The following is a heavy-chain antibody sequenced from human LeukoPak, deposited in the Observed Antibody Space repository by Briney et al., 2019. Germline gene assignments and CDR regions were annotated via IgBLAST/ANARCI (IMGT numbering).Heavy chain of an antibody. D-gene: IGHD3-22*01. V-gene: IGHV3-30*18. J-gene: IGHJ4*02. CDR1: RFTFSHYA. Sequence: PGRSLRLSCAASRFTFSHYAMHWVRQAPGKGLEWVAIISFDGTNKYYADSVKGRFTISRDNSKNTLYLQMDSLRAEDTAVYYCAKGGYYERPWYFDYWGQGTLVTVSS. CDR3: AKGGYYERPWYFDY. CDR2: ISFDGTNK.